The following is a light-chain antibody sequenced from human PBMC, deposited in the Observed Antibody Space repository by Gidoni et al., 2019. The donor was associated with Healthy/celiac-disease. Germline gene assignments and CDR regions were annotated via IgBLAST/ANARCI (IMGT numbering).Light chain of an antibody. CDR1: QSISSY. V-gene: IGKV1-39*01. J-gene: IGKJ2*04. Sequence: DIQMTQSPSSLSASVGDRVTITCRASQSISSYLNWYHQKPGKAPKLLIYAASSLQSGVPSRFSGSGSGTDFTLTISSLRPEDFATYYCQQSYSTLCSFGQGTKLEIK. CDR2: AAS. CDR3: QQSYSTLCS.